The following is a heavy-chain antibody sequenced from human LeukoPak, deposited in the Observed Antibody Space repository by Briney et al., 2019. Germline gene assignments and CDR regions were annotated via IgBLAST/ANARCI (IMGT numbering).Heavy chain of an antibody. D-gene: IGHD3-3*01. V-gene: IGHV2-70*04. CDR3: ARTLREHGDLWSGYYVYYFDY. Sequence: SGPALVNPTPPLTLTCTFSGFSLRTSGMRVSRIRQPPAKALEWLAPNDWDDDKFYSTSLKTRLTISKDTSKHQVVLTMTNMDPVDTATYYCARTLREHGDLWSGYYVYYFDYWGQRTLVTVSS. CDR2: NDWDDDK. J-gene: IGHJ4*02. CDR1: GFSLRTSGMR.